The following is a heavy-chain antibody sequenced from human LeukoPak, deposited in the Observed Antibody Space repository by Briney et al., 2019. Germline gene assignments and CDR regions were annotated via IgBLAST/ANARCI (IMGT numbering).Heavy chain of an antibody. CDR3: AGRLSSDYYYRDV. J-gene: IGHJ6*03. V-gene: IGHV3-48*03. CDR2: ISSSGSII. CDR1: GFRFSSYE. Sequence: GGSLRLSCAASGFRFSSYEMNWVRQAPGKGLEWVSHISSSGSIIFYADSVKGRFTISRDNAKNSLYLQMNSLRAEDTSVYYCAGRLSSDYYYRDVGGKGPTVTVSS.